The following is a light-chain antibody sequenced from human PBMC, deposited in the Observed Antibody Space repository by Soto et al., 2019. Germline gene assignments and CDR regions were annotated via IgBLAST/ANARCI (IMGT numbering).Light chain of an antibody. Sequence: QSAPTQPRSVSGSPGQSVTFSCTGSSSDVGGFEYVSWHQQHPGKVPKLLIYDVTKRPSGVPDRFSGSKSGNTASLTISGLQAEDEADYYCCSHAGTYTFGVFGGGTKLTVL. CDR3: CSHAGTYTFGV. V-gene: IGLV2-11*01. CDR1: SSDVGGFEY. CDR2: DVT. J-gene: IGLJ2*01.